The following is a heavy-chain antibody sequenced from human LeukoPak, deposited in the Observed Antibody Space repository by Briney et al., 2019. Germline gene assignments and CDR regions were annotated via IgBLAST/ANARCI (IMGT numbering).Heavy chain of an antibody. CDR2: ISTSTTTI. V-gene: IGHV3-48*01. D-gene: IGHD6-19*01. Sequence: PGGSLRLSCEASGFTFSSYSMNWVRQAPGKGLEWISYISTSTTTIYYANSVKGRFTISRDNAKKSLYLQMNSLRAEDTAVYYCAKQSSGWYAFFDYWGQGTLVTVSS. J-gene: IGHJ4*02. CDR1: GFTFSSYS. CDR3: AKQSSGWYAFFDY.